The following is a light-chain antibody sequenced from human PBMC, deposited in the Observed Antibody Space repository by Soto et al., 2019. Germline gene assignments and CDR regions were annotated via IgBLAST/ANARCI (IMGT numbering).Light chain of an antibody. CDR3: SSHTTTSSALQV. Sequence: QSVLTQPASVSGSPGQSITISCTGTISDFVLDNYVSWYQQHPGKAPKLLLYGVSNRPSGVSDRFSGSKSGNTASLTISGLQAEDEADYFCSSHTTTSSALQVFGTGTKLTVL. J-gene: IGLJ1*01. CDR1: ISDFVLDNY. CDR2: GVS. V-gene: IGLV2-14*01.